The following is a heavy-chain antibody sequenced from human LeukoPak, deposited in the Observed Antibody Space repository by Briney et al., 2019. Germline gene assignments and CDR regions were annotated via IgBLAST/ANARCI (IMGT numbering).Heavy chain of an antibody. J-gene: IGHJ4*02. D-gene: IGHD6-19*01. V-gene: IGHV4-59*11. CDR1: GGSISSHY. CDR3: AGERSDSGWYRTVDS. CDR2: IYYSGST. Sequence: PSETLSLTCTVSGGSISSHYWNWIRQPPGKGLEWIGSIYYSGSTNYNPSLKSRVSISVDTSKSQFSLSLSSVTAADTAVYYCAGERSDSGWYRTVDSWGQGTLVTVSS.